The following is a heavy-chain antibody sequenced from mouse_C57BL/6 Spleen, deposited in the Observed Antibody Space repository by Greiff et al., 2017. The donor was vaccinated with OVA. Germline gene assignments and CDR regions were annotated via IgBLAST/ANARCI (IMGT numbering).Heavy chain of an antibody. J-gene: IGHJ4*01. CDR2: ISDGGSYT. CDR1: GFTFSSYA. D-gene: IGHD4-1*01. Sequence: DVMLVESGGGLVKPGGSLKLSCAASGFTFSSYAMSWVRQTPEKRLEWVATISDGGSYTYYPDNVKGRFTISRDNAKNNLYLQMSHLKSEDTAMDYCARVTGTYYAMDYWGQGTSVTVSS. CDR3: ARVTGTYYAMDY. V-gene: IGHV5-4*03.